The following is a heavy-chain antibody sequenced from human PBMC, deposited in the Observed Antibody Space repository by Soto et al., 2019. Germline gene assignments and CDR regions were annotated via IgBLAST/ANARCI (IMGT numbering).Heavy chain of an antibody. J-gene: IGHJ4*02. CDR2: IWYDGSNK. D-gene: IGHD3-3*01. CDR1: GFTFSSYG. Sequence: QVQLVESGGGVVQPGRSLRLSCAASGFTFSSYGMHWVRQAPGKGLEWVAVIWYDGSNKYYADSVKGRFTISRDNSKQRGSLEMYRLQVEDTAAYYCARDFLPYYNFWRCFGDYLGRGTLVTVSS. CDR3: ARDFLPYYNFWRCFGDY. V-gene: IGHV3-33*01.